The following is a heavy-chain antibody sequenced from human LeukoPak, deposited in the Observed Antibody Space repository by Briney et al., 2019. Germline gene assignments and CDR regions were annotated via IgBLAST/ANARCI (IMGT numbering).Heavy chain of an antibody. D-gene: IGHD3-22*01. CDR3: ARLIYYYDSSGYYYGNAFDI. J-gene: IGHJ3*02. CDR1: GGSISSSSYY. Sequence: PSETLSLTCTVSGGSISSSSYYWSWIRQPPGKGLEWIGYIYYSGSTNYNPSLKSRVTISVDTSKNQFSLKLSSVTAADTAVYYCARLIYYYDSSGYYYGNAFDIWGQGTMVTVSS. CDR2: IYYSGST. V-gene: IGHV4-61*01.